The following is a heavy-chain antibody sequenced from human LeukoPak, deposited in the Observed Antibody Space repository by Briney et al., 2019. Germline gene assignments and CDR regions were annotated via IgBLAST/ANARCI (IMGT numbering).Heavy chain of an antibody. V-gene: IGHV3-30-3*01. Sequence: GGSLRLSCAASGFTFSSYAMHWVRQAPGKGLEWVAVISYDGGNKYYADSVEGRFTISRDNSKNTLYLQMNSLRAEDTAVYYCARGRIWGQGTMVTVSS. CDR1: GFTFSSYA. CDR2: ISYDGGNK. J-gene: IGHJ3*02. CDR3: ARGRI.